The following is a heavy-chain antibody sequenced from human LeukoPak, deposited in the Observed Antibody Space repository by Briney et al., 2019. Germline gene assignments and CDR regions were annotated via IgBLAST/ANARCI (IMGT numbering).Heavy chain of an antibody. D-gene: IGHD3-10*01. CDR3: AKGPVWFGELLHYFDY. CDR2: ISGSGGST. V-gene: IGHV3-23*01. J-gene: IGHJ4*02. CDR1: GFTYSSCA. Sequence: GRSLRLSCAASGFTYSSCAMSWVRQAPGKGLEWVSAISGSGGSTYYADSVKGRFTISRDNSKNTLYLQMNSLRAEDTAVYYCAKGPVWFGELLHYFDYWGQGTLVTVSS.